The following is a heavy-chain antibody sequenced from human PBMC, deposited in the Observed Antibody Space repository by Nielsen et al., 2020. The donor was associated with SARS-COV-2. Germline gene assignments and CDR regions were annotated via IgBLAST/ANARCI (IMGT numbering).Heavy chain of an antibody. CDR3: ARIQKHNYYSLGSYYFDF. CDR2: IYYSGST. CDR1: GGSISSYY. J-gene: IGHJ4*02. D-gene: IGHD3-10*01. V-gene: IGHV4-59*08. Sequence: SETLSLTCTVSGGSISSYYWSWIRQPPGKGLEWIGCIYYSGSTNYNPSLKSRVTISVDASKNQFSLKLSSVTAADTAVYYCARIQKHNYYSLGSYYFDFWGQGTLVTVSS.